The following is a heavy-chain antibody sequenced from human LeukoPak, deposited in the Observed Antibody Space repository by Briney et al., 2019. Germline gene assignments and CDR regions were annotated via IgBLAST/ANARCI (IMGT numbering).Heavy chain of an antibody. CDR1: GYTFTIYA. Sequence: ASVKVSCKASGYTFTIYALNWVRQAPGQGLEWMGWINTNSGNPTYAQDFTGRFVFSLDTPVNTAYLQINSLRAEDTALYYCARDLGQYNSDWGRSFDYRGQGTLVTVSS. CDR2: INTNSGNP. CDR3: ARDLGQYNSDWGRSFDY. D-gene: IGHD3-16*01. V-gene: IGHV7-4-1*02. J-gene: IGHJ4*02.